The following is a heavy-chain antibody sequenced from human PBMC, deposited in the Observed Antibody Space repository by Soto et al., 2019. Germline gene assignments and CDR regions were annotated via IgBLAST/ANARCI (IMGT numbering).Heavy chain of an antibody. J-gene: IGHJ4*02. CDR3: ARGEYHSSLGAYFHS. D-gene: IGHD3-22*01. CDR2: IFYSGST. V-gene: IGHV4-59*01. Sequence: PSETLSLTCAVYGGSFSGYYWSWIRQPPGEGLEWIGYIFYSGSTKYNLSLRSRVTISLDTSNNQFSLKLSSVTAADTAMYYGARGEYHSSLGAYFHSWGQGTLVTVSS. CDR1: GGSFSGYY.